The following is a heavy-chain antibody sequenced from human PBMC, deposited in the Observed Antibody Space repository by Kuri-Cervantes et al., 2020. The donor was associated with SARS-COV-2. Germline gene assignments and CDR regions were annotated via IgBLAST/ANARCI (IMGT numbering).Heavy chain of an antibody. J-gene: IGHJ3*02. Sequence: GESLKISCAASGFTVSSNYMSWVRQAPGKGLEWVSVIYSGGSTYYADSVKGRFTISRDNSKNTLYLQMNSLRAEDTAVYYCAKDWLPDDAFDIWGQGTMVTDSS. CDR2: IYSGGST. D-gene: IGHD6-19*01. CDR1: GFTVSSNY. V-gene: IGHV3-53*01. CDR3: AKDWLPDDAFDI.